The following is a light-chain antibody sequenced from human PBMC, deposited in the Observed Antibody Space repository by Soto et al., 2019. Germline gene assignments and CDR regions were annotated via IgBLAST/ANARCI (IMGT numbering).Light chain of an antibody. J-gene: IGKJ4*01. V-gene: IGKV4-1*01. CDR3: QQYYGSPLT. CDR2: WAS. CDR1: QSIFYSPNNKNF. Sequence: DIVMTQSPDSLAVSLGERATINCKSSQSIFYSPNNKNFLAWYQQKPGQPPKLLIYWASTRESGVPDRFSGSESGTDFTLTISSLQAEDVEVYYCQQYYGSPLTFGGGTKVDIK.